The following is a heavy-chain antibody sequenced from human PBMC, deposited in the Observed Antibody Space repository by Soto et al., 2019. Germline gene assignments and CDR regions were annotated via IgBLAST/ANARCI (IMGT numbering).Heavy chain of an antibody. D-gene: IGHD4-17*01. Sequence: QVQLVHSGAEVKKPGASVKVSCKSSGYTFSNYGISWVRLAPGQGLEWMGWISTHNDNTHYAQKFQGRVTVTTDTSTSTAYMELRSLTSDDTAVYFCARDGYGDYPLDYWGQGTPVTVSS. CDR2: ISTHNDNT. J-gene: IGHJ4*02. CDR1: GYTFSNYG. CDR3: ARDGYGDYPLDY. V-gene: IGHV1-18*04.